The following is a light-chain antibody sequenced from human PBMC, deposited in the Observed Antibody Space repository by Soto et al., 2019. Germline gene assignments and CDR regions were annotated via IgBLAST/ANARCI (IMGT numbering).Light chain of an antibody. CDR3: QQYNSYSLT. CDR1: QSISSW. J-gene: IGKJ4*01. Sequence: DIQMTQSPSTLSASVGDRVTITCRASQSISSWLAWYQQKPGKAPKLLIYDASSLESGVPSRFRGSGSVTAFRLTTSSLQPDDFATYYRQQYNSYSLTFGGGTKGEIK. V-gene: IGKV1-5*01. CDR2: DAS.